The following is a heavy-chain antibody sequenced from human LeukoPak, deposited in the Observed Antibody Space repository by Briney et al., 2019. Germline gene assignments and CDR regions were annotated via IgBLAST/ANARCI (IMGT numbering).Heavy chain of an antibody. Sequence: PGGSLRLSCAASGFTFSDYYMSWIRQAPGKGLEWVSYISRSGSSIYYEDSVKGRFTISRDNAKNSLYLQMNSLRAEDTAVYYCATYSSLNRREFQYWGQGTLLTVSS. CDR1: GFTFSDYY. V-gene: IGHV3-11*04. J-gene: IGHJ1*01. CDR3: ATYSSLNRREFQY. CDR2: ISRSGSSI. D-gene: IGHD3-22*01.